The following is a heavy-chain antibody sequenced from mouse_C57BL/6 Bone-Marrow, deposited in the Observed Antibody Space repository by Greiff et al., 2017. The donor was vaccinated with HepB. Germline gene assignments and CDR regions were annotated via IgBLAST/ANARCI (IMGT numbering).Heavy chain of an antibody. CDR2: IYPGDGDT. D-gene: IGHD2-3*01. J-gene: IGHJ1*03. V-gene: IGHV1-82*01. CDR3: ASRLLPFV. Sequence: QVQLQQSGPELVKPGASVKISCKASGYAFSSSWMNWVKQRPGKGLEWIGRIYPGDGDTNYNGKFKGKATLTADKSSSTAYMQLSSLTSEDSAVYFCASRLLPFVWGTGTTVTVSS. CDR1: GYAFSSSW.